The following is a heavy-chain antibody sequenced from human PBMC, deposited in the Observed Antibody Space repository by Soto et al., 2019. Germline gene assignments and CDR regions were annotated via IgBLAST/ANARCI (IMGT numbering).Heavy chain of an antibody. Sequence: LRLSCAASGFTFSAYAMHWVRQAPGKGLEWVAVISYDGTNNYYADSVKGRFTISRDNSKNTLFLQMNSLRSEDTAVYYCATITVVRGVTYAAFDFWGQGTMVTVSS. CDR2: ISYDGTNN. CDR1: GFTFSAYA. D-gene: IGHD3-10*01. CDR3: ATITVVRGVTYAAFDF. J-gene: IGHJ3*01. V-gene: IGHV3-30-3*01.